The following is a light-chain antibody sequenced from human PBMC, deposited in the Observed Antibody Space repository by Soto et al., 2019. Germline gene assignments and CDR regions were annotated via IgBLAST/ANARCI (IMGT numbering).Light chain of an antibody. V-gene: IGKV3-15*01. J-gene: IGKJ1*01. CDR1: QSLSSN. CDR3: QHLKTYPQT. Sequence: EIVMTQSPATLSVSPGERATLSCRASQSLSSNLAWFQQKPGQAPRLLVYGASTRAAGIPARFSGSGSGAEFTLTISSLQSEDFATYYCQHLKTYPQTFGQGTKVDNK. CDR2: GAS.